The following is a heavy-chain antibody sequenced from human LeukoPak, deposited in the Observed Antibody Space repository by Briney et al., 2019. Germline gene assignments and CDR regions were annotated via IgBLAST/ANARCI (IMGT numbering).Heavy chain of an antibody. CDR2: IKQDGSEK. CDR1: GFTFSGYW. J-gene: IGHJ4*02. CDR3: ARFGMDAAIDY. Sequence: GGSLRLSCAASGFTFSGYWMSWVRQAPGKGREWVATIKQDGSEKTYVDSFERRFTSSKDNAKSSLFLQMDSLRADDTAVYYCARFGMDAAIDYWGQGTLVTVSS. D-gene: IGHD2-15*01. V-gene: IGHV3-7*01.